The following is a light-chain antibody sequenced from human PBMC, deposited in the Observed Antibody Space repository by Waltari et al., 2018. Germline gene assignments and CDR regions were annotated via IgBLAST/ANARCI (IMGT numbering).Light chain of an antibody. CDR2: DVS. Sequence: QSALTQPASVSGSPGQSITISCTGTRQDVGVFNLFSWYQQDPGKVPKLIIYDVSERPSGVSDRFSGSKSGNTASLTISGVQAEDETDYYCSSYTNRNTLIFGGGTKLTVL. CDR3: SSYTNRNTLI. CDR1: RQDVGVFNL. V-gene: IGLV2-14*01. J-gene: IGLJ2*01.